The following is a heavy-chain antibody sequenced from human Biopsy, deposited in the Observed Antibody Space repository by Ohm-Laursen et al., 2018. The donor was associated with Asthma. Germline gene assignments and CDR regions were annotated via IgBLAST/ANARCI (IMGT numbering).Heavy chain of an antibody. D-gene: IGHD3-3*01. CDR2: GGSYYDGGLK. Sequence: SLRLSCAAAGFTFSSYWMSWVRQAPGKGLEWVAVGGSYYDGGLKYYADSVNGRFTVSRDDSKNTLYLQMNSLRPDDTAVYYCARDVMEWYLPAFDFWGQGTLVTVSS. J-gene: IGHJ4*02. CDR1: GFTFSSYW. V-gene: IGHV3-30-3*01. CDR3: ARDVMEWYLPAFDF.